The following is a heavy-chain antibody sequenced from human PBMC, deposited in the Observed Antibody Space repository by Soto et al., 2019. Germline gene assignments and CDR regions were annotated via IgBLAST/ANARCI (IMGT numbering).Heavy chain of an antibody. J-gene: IGHJ4*02. D-gene: IGHD4-17*01. Sequence: SLKISWQWSLYSFTSYWIGWVRHLPGKGLEWMGIIYPGDSDTRYSPSFQGQVTISADKSISTAYLQWSSLKASDTAMYYCARLESFGGDYIYDYWGQGTLVTVSS. CDR1: LYSFTSYW. CDR2: IYPGDSDT. CDR3: ARLESFGGDYIYDY. V-gene: IGHV5-51*01.